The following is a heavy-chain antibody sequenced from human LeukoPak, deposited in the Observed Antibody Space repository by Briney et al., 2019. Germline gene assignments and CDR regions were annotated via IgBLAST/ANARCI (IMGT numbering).Heavy chain of an antibody. CDR1: GYSISSDNY. Sequence: PSETLSLTCAVSGYSISSDNYWVWIRQPPGQGLEWTGGIYHSGSTYYNPSLKSRVTMSVVTSKNQCSLKLSSVTAAATAVYYCARAPRDSSSSNYMRRFDNWGQGTLVTVSP. CDR2: IYHSGST. V-gene: IGHV4-38-2*01. J-gene: IGHJ4*02. D-gene: IGHD3-22*01. CDR3: ARAPRDSSSSNYMRRFDN.